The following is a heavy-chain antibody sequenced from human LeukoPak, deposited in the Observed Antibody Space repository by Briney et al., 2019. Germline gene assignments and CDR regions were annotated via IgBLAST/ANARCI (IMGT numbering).Heavy chain of an antibody. CDR1: GGSISGTSYH. D-gene: IGHD3-16*01. J-gene: IGHJ4*02. CDR3: ASHDVGVGYALDY. V-gene: IGHV4-39*01. CDR2: IYYSGST. Sequence: SKTLSLTCAVSGGSISGTSYHWAWIRQPPGKGLEWIGNIYYSGSTYYNPSLRSRVTISVDTSKNQFSLKLSSVTAADTAVYYCASHDVGVGYALDYWGQGALVTVSS.